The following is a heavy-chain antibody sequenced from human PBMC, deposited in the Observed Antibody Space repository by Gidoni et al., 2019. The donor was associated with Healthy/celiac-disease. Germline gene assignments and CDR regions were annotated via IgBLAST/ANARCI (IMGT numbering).Heavy chain of an antibody. CDR1: GCTCTSYG. J-gene: IGHJ2*01. CDR2: ISAYNGNT. Sequence: VQLVQSGADVKKPGAPVKLSCKPSGCTCTSYGISWVRQAPGQGLEWMGWISAYNGNTNYAQKLQGRVTMTTDTSTSTAYMELRSLRSDDTAVYYCARDLGRVQLERYWYFDLWGRGTLVTVSS. CDR3: ARDLGRVQLERYWYFDL. D-gene: IGHD1-1*01. V-gene: IGHV1-18*01.